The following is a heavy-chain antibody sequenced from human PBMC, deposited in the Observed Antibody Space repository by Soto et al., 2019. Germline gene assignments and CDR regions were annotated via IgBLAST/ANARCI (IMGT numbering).Heavy chain of an antibody. CDR1: GFTFSSYA. CDR3: AKDLTVMTTVLAWGPKTKTIPFQLDY. CDR2: ISGSAGST. J-gene: IGHJ4*02. V-gene: IGHV3-23*01. Sequence: GGSLRLSCAASGFTFSSYAMSWVRKAPGRGLEWVSGISGSAGSTFYGDPVKGRFTISRDNSKSTLYLQMNSLRAEDTAVYYCAKDLTVMTTVLAWGPKTKTIPFQLDYWGQGTLVTVSS. D-gene: IGHD4-17*01.